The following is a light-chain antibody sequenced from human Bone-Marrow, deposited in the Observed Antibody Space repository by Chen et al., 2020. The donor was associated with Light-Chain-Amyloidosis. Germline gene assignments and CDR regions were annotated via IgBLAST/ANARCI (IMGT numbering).Light chain of an antibody. CDR1: DLPTKT. V-gene: IGLV3-25*03. Sequence: SYELTQPPSVSVSPGQTARITCSGDDLPTKTAYWYQQKPGKAPVLVIPRDTERPSGISERFSGSSSGTTATLTISGVQAEDEADYHCQSADSSGTYEVIFGGGTKLTVL. CDR2: RDT. CDR3: QSADSSGTYEVI. J-gene: IGLJ2*01.